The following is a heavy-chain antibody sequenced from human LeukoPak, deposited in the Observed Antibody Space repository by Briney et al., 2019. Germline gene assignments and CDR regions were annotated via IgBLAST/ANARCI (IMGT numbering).Heavy chain of an antibody. J-gene: IGHJ3*02. CDR3: ARDRASWDAFDI. D-gene: IGHD5-24*01. V-gene: IGHV3-21*01. CDR1: GFRFDDYA. Sequence: PGRSLRLSCAASGFRFDDYAMHWVRQAPGKGLEWVSSISSSSSYIYYADSVKGRFTISRDNAKNSLYLQMNSLRAEDTAAYYCARDRASWDAFDIWGQGTMVTVSS. CDR2: ISSSSSYI.